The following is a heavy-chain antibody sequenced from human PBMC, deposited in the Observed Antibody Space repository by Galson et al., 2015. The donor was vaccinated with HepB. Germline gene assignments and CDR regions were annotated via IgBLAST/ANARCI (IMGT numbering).Heavy chain of an antibody. J-gene: IGHJ6*02. CDR2: IYPGDSDT. D-gene: IGHD3-16*01. Sequence: QSGAAVKKPGESLKISCKGSGYSFSNFWIGWVRQLPGKGLEWMGIIYPGDSDTRYSPSFQGQVSISADKSISTAFLQWSSLKGSDTDVYYCARGVGGQRGGVDVWGQGTTVIVSS. V-gene: IGHV5-51*01. CDR3: ARGVGGQRGGVDV. CDR1: GYSFSNFW.